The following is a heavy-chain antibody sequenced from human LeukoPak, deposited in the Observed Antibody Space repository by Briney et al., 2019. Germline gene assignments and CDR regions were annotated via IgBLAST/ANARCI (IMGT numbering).Heavy chain of an antibody. J-gene: IGHJ3*02. V-gene: IGHV3-66*01. Sequence: GGSLRLSCAASGFTVSSNYMSWVRQAPGKGLEWVSVIYSGGSTYYADSVKGRFTISRDNSKNTLYLQMNSLRAEDTAVYYCARADTVVTPSDAFDIWGQGTMVTVSS. D-gene: IGHD4-23*01. CDR1: GFTVSSNY. CDR2: IYSGGST. CDR3: ARADTVVTPSDAFDI.